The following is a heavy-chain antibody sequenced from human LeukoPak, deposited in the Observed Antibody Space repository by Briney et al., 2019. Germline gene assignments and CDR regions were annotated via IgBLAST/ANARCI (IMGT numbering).Heavy chain of an antibody. D-gene: IGHD6-6*01. CDR2: INHSGST. CDR3: ARAYEYSSSPVDY. V-gene: IGHV4-34*01. Sequence: SETLSLTCALYGGSFSGYYWSWIRQPPGKGLKWIGEINHSGSTNYNPSLKSRVTISVDTSKNQFSLKLSSVTAADTAVYYCARAYEYSSSPVDYWGQGTLVTVSS. CDR1: GGSFSGYY. J-gene: IGHJ4*02.